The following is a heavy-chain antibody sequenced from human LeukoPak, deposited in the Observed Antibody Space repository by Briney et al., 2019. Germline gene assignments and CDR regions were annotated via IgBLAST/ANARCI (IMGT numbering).Heavy chain of an antibody. CDR2: INSDGSST. CDR1: GFTFSSYW. D-gene: IGHD3-9*01. J-gene: IGHJ6*04. V-gene: IGHV3-74*01. CDR3: ATTFDWLLFLDV. Sequence: PGGSLRLSCAASGFTFSSYWMHWVRQAPGKGLVWVSRINSDGSSTSYADSVKGRFTISRDNAKNTLHLQMNSLRAEDTAVYYCATTFDWLLFLDVWGKGTTVTVSS.